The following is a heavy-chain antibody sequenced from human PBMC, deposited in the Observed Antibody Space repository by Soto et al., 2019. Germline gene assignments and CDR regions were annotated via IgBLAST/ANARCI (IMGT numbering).Heavy chain of an antibody. D-gene: IGHD1-26*01. CDR2: IYYSGST. CDR3: ARPSGSYLYYLEY. V-gene: IGHV4-39*01. Sequence: PSETLSLTCTVSGGSISSNYYYWGWIRQPPGKGLEWIGSIYYSGSTYYNPSLKSRVTISVDTSKNQFSLKLSSVTAADTAVYYCARPSGSYLYYLEYWGQGTRVTVSS. J-gene: IGHJ4*02. CDR1: GGSISSNYYY.